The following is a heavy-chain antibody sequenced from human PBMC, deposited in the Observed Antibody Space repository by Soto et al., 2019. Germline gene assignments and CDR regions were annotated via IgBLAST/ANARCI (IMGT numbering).Heavy chain of an antibody. V-gene: IGHV2-5*02. CDR2: IYWDDDK. CDR1: GFSLSTSGVG. D-gene: IGHD2-15*01. Sequence: QITLKESGPTLVKPTQTLTLTCTLSGFSLSTSGVGVGWIHQPPGKALEWLALIYWDDDKRYSPSLKSRLTIAKDTSKNQVVRTMTNMDPADTATYYCAHRRHGFYCSCGSCYSSVSWFDPWGQGTLVTVSS. J-gene: IGHJ5*02. CDR3: AHRRHGFYCSCGSCYSSVSWFDP.